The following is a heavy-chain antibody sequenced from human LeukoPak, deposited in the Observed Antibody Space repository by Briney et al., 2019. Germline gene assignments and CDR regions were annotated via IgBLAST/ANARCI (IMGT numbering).Heavy chain of an antibody. CDR3: ARGPMQIDY. V-gene: IGHV4-39*07. CDR1: GGSISSSSYY. Sequence: SETLSLTCTVSGGSISSSSYYWGWIRQPPGTGLEWIGSAYYSGSTYYNPSLKSRVTISVDTSKDQFSLKLSSVTAADTAVYYCARGPMQIDYWGQGTLVTVSS. CDR2: AYYSGST. J-gene: IGHJ4*02.